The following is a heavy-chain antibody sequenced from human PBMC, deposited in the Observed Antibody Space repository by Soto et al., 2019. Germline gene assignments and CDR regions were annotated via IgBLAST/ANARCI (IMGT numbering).Heavy chain of an antibody. CDR2: ISGSGGST. D-gene: IGHD3-3*01. CDR1: GFTFSSYA. J-gene: IGHJ4*02. CDR3: ARNGITIFGVVTQPLDY. Sequence: GGSLRLSCAASGFTFSSYAMSWVRQAPGKGLEWVSAISGSGGSTYYADSVKGRFTISRDNSKNTLYLQMNSLRAEDTAVYYCARNGITIFGVVTQPLDYWGQGTLVTVSS. V-gene: IGHV3-23*01.